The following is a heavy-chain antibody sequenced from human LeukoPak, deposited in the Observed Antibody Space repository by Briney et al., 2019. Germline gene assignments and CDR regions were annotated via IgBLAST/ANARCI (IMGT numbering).Heavy chain of an antibody. CDR1: GFTVSSNY. Sequence: GGSLRLSCAASGFTVSSNYMSWVRQAPGKGLEWVSVIYSGGSTYYADSVKGRFTISRDNSKNTLYPQMNSLRAEDTAVYYCARGGVNDFWSGYYTGIGDYYYMDVWGKGTTVTVSS. D-gene: IGHD3-3*01. J-gene: IGHJ6*03. V-gene: IGHV3-53*01. CDR3: ARGGVNDFWSGYYTGIGDYYYMDV. CDR2: IYSGGST.